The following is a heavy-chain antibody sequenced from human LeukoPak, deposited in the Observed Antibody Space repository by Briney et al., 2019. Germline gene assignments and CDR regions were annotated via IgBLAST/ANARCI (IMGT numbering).Heavy chain of an antibody. J-gene: IGHJ4*02. D-gene: IGHD6-19*01. CDR1: GFTFSSYE. V-gene: IGHV3-48*03. CDR3: ARNWLVPLDY. Sequence: GGSLRLSCAASGFTFSSYEMNWVRQAPGKGLEWVSYISGSGSTIYYADSVKGRFTISRDNAKNSLYLQMNSLRAEDTAVYYCARNWLVPLDYWGQGTLVTVSS. CDR2: ISGSGSTI.